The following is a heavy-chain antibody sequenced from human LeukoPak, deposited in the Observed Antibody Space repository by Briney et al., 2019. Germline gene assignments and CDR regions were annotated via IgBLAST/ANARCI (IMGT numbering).Heavy chain of an antibody. J-gene: IGHJ3*02. CDR1: GFTFRSYW. Sequence: GGSLRLSCAASGFTFRSYWMHWVRQAPGKGLEWVAFIRYDGSNKYYADSVKGRFTISRDNSKNTLYLQMNSLRAEDTAVYYCAKLHYYDSSGIFDAFDIWGQGTMVTVSS. V-gene: IGHV3-30*02. D-gene: IGHD3-22*01. CDR2: IRYDGSNK. CDR3: AKLHYYDSSGIFDAFDI.